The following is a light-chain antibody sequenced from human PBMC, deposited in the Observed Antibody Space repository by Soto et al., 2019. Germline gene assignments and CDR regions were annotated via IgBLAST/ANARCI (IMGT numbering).Light chain of an antibody. CDR1: SSNLAIYNY. V-gene: IGLV2-14*01. Sequence: QSALTQPASVSGAPGQSITISCTGTSSNLAIYNYVSWYQQQPGKATKLMIYQVTNRPSGVSNRFSCSRSGNTASLTIAGLQAEDAAYYYCSSDTDISNDVFGTGTKVTVL. CDR3: SSDTDISNDV. CDR2: QVT. J-gene: IGLJ1*01.